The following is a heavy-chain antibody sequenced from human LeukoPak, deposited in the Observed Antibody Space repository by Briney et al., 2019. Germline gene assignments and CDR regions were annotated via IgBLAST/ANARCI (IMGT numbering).Heavy chain of an antibody. CDR2: IYTSGST. J-gene: IGHJ3*02. V-gene: IGHV4-4*07. D-gene: IGHD3-10*01. CDR1: GGSISSYY. CDR3: ARDHLWFGEYAFDI. Sequence: SETLSLTCTVSGGSISSYYWSWIRQPAGKGLEWIGRIYTSGSTNYNPSLKSRVTMSVDTSKNQFSLKLSSVTAADTAVYYCARDHLWFGEYAFDIWGQGTMVTVSS.